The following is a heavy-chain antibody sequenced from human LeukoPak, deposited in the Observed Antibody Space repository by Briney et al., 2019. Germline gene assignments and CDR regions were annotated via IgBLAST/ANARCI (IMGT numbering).Heavy chain of an antibody. CDR1: GGSISSGGYS. Sequence: SETLSLTCAVSGGSISSGGYSWSWIRQPPGKGLEWIGYIYHSGSTYYNPSLKSRVTISVDRSKNQFSLKLSSVTAADTAVYYCARALRYYYDSSGYYYDYWGQGTLVTVSS. CDR3: ARALRYYYDSSGYYYDY. D-gene: IGHD3-22*01. V-gene: IGHV4-30-2*01. CDR2: IYHSGST. J-gene: IGHJ4*02.